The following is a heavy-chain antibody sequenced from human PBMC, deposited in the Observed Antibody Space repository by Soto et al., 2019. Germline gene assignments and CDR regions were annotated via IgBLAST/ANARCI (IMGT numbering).Heavy chain of an antibody. D-gene: IGHD3-22*01. CDR2: IISILGIP. J-gene: IGHJ4*02. CDR3: ARGERYYYDTSGYFGFDY. Sequence: SVKVSCKASGGTFSSYTISWVRQAPGQGLEWMGRIISILGIPNYAQRFQGRVTITADKSTSTAYMDLSSLRSEDTAVYYCARGERYYYDTSGYFGFDYWGQGTLVTVSS. V-gene: IGHV1-69*02. CDR1: GGTFSSYT.